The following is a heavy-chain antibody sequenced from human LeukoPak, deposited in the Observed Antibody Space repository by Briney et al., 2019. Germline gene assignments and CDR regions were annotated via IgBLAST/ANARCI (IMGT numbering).Heavy chain of an antibody. Sequence: PGRSLRLSCTASGFTFGDYAMSWVRQAPGKGLEWVGFIRSKAYGGTTEYAASVKGRFTISRDDSKSIAYLQMNSLKTEDTAVYYCTRDNYSSGWNYIDYWGQGILVTVSS. D-gene: IGHD6-19*01. CDR3: TRDNYSSGWNYIDY. CDR2: IRSKAYGGTT. CDR1: GFTFGDYA. J-gene: IGHJ4*02. V-gene: IGHV3-49*04.